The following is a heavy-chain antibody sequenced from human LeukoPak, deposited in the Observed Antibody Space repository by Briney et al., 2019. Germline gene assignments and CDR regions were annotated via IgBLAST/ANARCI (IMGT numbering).Heavy chain of an antibody. CDR3: ARGLTIFGVVNDAFDI. D-gene: IGHD3-3*01. Sequence: GGSLRLSCAASGFTFSNYWMHWVRQAPGEGLVWVSHTNSDGSSTIYADSVKGRFTISRDNAKNTLYLQMNTLRAEDTAVYYCARGLTIFGVVNDAFDIWGQGTMVTVSS. CDR1: GFTFSNYW. V-gene: IGHV3-74*01. CDR2: TNSDGSST. J-gene: IGHJ3*02.